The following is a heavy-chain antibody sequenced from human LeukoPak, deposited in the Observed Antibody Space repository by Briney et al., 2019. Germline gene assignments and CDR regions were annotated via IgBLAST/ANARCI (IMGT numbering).Heavy chain of an antibody. CDR3: ARRVIRGVNWFDP. CDR1: GYDFTNYW. Sequence: GESLKISCKGSGYDFTNYWIGWVRQMPGKGLEWMGIIYPGDSDTRYSPSFQGQVTISADKSISTAYLQRSSLKASDTAMYYCARRVIRGVNWFDPWGQGTLVTVSS. V-gene: IGHV5-51*01. J-gene: IGHJ5*02. D-gene: IGHD3-10*01. CDR2: IYPGDSDT.